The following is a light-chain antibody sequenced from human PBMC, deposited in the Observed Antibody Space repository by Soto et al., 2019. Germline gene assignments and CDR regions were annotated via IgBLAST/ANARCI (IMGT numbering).Light chain of an antibody. CDR3: SSYTSSSTYV. Sequence: QSVLTQPASVSGSPGQSITSSCTGTSSDVGGYNYVSWYQQRPRKAPQLMIYEVSNRPSGVSNRFSGSKSGNTASLTISGLQAEDEADYYCSSYTSSSTYVFGTGTKVTVL. J-gene: IGLJ1*01. CDR2: EVS. CDR1: SSDVGGYNY. V-gene: IGLV2-14*01.